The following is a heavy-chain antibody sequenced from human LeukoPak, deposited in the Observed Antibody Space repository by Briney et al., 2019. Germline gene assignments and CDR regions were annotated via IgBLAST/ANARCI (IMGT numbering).Heavy chain of an antibody. J-gene: IGHJ4*02. D-gene: IGHD5-12*01. CDR2: ISTSSSYI. CDR1: GFTFSTYY. Sequence: GGSLRLPCAASGFTFSTYYMNWVRQAPGKGLEWVSSISTSSSYIYYADAVKGRFTISRDNAKNSLYLQINSLRAEDTAVYYCARVGLDRRGYSGYEAFDYWGQGTLVTVSS. V-gene: IGHV3-21*01. CDR3: ARVGLDRRGYSGYEAFDY.